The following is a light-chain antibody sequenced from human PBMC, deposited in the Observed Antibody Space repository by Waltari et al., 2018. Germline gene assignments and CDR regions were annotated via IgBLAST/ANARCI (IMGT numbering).Light chain of an antibody. J-gene: IGKJ1*01. CDR1: QSVSSY. Sequence: DIVLTQSTATLTLSPGERANLSCRASQSVSSYLAWYQQKPGQAPRLLIYDASNRATGIPARFSGSGSGTDFTLTISSLEPEDFAVYYCQQRSSWPPWTFGQGTKVEIK. CDR2: DAS. V-gene: IGKV3-11*01. CDR3: QQRSSWPPWT.